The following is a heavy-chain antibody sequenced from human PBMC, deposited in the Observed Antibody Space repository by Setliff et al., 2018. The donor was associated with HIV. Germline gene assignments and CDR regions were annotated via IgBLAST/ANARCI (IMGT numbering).Heavy chain of an antibody. CDR2: ISSSGSYT. CDR3: ATDCAVVGGTGSLDS. J-gene: IGHJ4*02. V-gene: IGHV3-11*05. CDR1: GFTFSDYY. Sequence: PGGSLRLSCGASGFTFSDYYMSWIRQAPGKGLEWVSYISSSGSYTNHADSVKGRSTISRDNAKNSLYLQMNSLRVEDTAVYYCATDCAVVGGTGSLDSWGQGTLVTVSS. D-gene: IGHD1-26*01.